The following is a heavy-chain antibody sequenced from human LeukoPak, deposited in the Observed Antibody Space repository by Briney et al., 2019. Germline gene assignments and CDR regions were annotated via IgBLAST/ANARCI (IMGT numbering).Heavy chain of an antibody. J-gene: IGHJ6*03. D-gene: IGHD6-13*01. CDR1: GGSISNYY. CDR3: ARVRRVAAAAKSSLPYYYYMDV. Sequence: SETLSLTCTVSGGSISNYYWSWIRQPAGKGLEWIGRIYTSGSTNYNPSLKSRVTMSVDTSKNQFSLKLSSVTAADTAVYYCARVRRVAAAAKSSLPYYYYMDVWGKGTTVTVSS. CDR2: IYTSGST. V-gene: IGHV4-4*07.